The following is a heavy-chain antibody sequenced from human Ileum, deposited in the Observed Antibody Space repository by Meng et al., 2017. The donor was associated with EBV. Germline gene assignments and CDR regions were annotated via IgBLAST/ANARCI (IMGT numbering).Heavy chain of an antibody. CDR1: GFTCSSYW. D-gene: IGHD6-13*01. J-gene: IGHJ4*02. CDR2: LNSDGTNT. Sequence: VQMVASGEGVVLPRWSPGSSFAHFGFTCSSYWIHWVRQAPGKGLVLVSRLNSDGTNTAYADSVKGRFTISRDNAKNTLSLQMNSLRAEDTAVYYCVRGLSGPQQLTGGYWGQGTLVTVSS. V-gene: IGHV3-74*01. CDR3: VRGLSGPQQLTGGY.